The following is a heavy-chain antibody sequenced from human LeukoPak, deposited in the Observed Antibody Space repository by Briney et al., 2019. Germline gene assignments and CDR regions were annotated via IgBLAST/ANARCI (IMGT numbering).Heavy chain of an antibody. D-gene: IGHD5-24*01. Sequence: SETLSLTCTVSGAFISSGTYYWSWIRQPAGKGLEWIGRFYISGSTHYNPSLKSRVTISIDTSKNQFSLKLSSVTAADTAVYYCARRRWLQFIYFDYWGQGTLVTVSS. CDR2: FYISGST. J-gene: IGHJ4*02. V-gene: IGHV4-61*02. CDR3: ARRRWLQFIYFDY. CDR1: GAFISSGTYY.